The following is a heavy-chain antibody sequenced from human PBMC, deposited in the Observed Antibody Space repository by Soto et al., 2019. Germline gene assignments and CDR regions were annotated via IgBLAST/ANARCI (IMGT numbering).Heavy chain of an antibody. V-gene: IGHV4-30-4*01. CDR2: IYYSGST. Sequence: PSETLSLTCTVSGGSISSGDYYWSWIRHPPGKGLEWIGYIYYSGSTYYNPSLKSRVTISVDTSKNQFSLKLSSVTAADTAVYYCARDVIVVVPAAISRSGPYYYYGMDVWGQGTTVTVSS. D-gene: IGHD2-2*02. J-gene: IGHJ6*02. CDR3: ARDVIVVVPAAISRSGPYYYYGMDV. CDR1: GGSISSGDYY.